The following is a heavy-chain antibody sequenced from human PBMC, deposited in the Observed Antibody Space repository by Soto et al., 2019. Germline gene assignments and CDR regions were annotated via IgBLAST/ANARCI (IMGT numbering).Heavy chain of an antibody. Sequence: ASVKVSCKASGYTFTSYGISWVRQAPGQGLEWMGWISAYNGNTNYAQKLQGRVTMTRNTSISTAYMELSSLRSEDTAVYYCTRARKLVAISGGFDPWGQGTLVTVSS. CDR3: TRARKLVAISGGFDP. V-gene: IGHV1-18*04. J-gene: IGHJ5*02. CDR2: ISAYNGNT. CDR1: GYTFTSYG. D-gene: IGHD5-12*01.